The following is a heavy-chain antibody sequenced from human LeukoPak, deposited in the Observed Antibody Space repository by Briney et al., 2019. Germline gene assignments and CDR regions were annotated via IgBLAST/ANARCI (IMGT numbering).Heavy chain of an antibody. D-gene: IGHD3-16*02. CDR2: ISSSSSYI. J-gene: IGHJ4*02. CDR1: GFTFSSYR. V-gene: IGHV3-21*01. Sequence: GGSLRLSCAASGFTFSSYRMNWVRQAPGKGLEWVSSISSSSSYIYYADSVKGRFTISRDNAKNSLYLQMNNLRAEDTAVYYCARDLQEITFGGVIVIPGLFDYWGQGTLVTVSS. CDR3: ARDLQEITFGGVIVIPGLFDY.